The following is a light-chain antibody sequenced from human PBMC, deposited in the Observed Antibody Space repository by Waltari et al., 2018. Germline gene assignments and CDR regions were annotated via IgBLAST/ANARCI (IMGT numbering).Light chain of an antibody. CDR2: AAS. CDR3: QRYNSALSLT. V-gene: IGKV1-27*01. J-gene: IGKJ4*01. Sequence: IQMTQSPSSLSASVGDRVTITCRASHGIGNFLAWYQQKPGKAPKLLIYAASTLQSGVPSRFSGSGSGTDFSLSSSHLQPEDVATYFCQRYNSALSLTFGGGTKVEI. CDR1: HGIGNF.